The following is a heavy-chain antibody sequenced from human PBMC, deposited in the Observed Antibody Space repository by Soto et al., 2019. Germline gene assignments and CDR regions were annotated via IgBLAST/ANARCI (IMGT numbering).Heavy chain of an antibody. D-gene: IGHD3-16*01. CDR1: GFTFSSYA. J-gene: IGHJ4*02. CDR3: ARTPPHAWGYFDY. Sequence: QVLLVESGGGVVQPGRSLRLSCAASGFTFSSYAMHWVRQAPGKGLEWVAVISYDGSNKYYADSVKGRFTISRDNSKNTLYLQMNSLRAEDTAVYYCARTPPHAWGYFDYWGQGTLVTVSS. CDR2: ISYDGSNK. V-gene: IGHV3-30-3*01.